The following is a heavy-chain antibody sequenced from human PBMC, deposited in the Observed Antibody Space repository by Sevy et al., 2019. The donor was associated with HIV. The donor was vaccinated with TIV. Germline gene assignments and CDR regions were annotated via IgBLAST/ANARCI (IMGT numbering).Heavy chain of an antibody. V-gene: IGHV3-30-3*01. Sequence: GGSLRLSCAASGFTFSNYAIHWVRQAPGRGLEWVAVISFDGSNKNYVDSVKGRFTISRDNSKNTLYLQMKSLRAEDTAVYYCAREGVRWLGNFDYWGQGTLVTVSS. J-gene: IGHJ4*02. CDR3: AREGVRWLGNFDY. CDR2: ISFDGSNK. D-gene: IGHD6-19*01. CDR1: GFTFSNYA.